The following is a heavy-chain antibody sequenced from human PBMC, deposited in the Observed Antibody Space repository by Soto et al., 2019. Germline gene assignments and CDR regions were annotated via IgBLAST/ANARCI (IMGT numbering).Heavy chain of an antibody. CDR2: MNPNSGNT. Sequence: QVQLVQSGAEVKKPGASVKVSCKASGYTFTSYDINWVRQATGQGLEWMGWMNPNSGNTGYAQKFQGRVTMTRNTSISTAYMELSSMRSEDKAVYYCARGVDIVAMVWFDPWGQGNLVTVSS. CDR1: GYTFTSYD. J-gene: IGHJ5*02. CDR3: ARGVDIVAMVWFDP. D-gene: IGHD5-12*01. V-gene: IGHV1-8*01.